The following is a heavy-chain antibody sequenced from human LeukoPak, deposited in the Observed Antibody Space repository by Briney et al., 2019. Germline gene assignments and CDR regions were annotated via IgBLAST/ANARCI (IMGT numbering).Heavy chain of an antibody. CDR1: GGSITSDH. D-gene: IGHD5/OR15-5a*01. CDR2: IYYSGNT. V-gene: IGHV4-59*01. J-gene: IGHJ3*02. Sequence: PSETLSLTCTVSGGSITSDHWNWIRQPPGKGLEWIGCIYYSGNTYYNPSLKSRVTISVDVSKNQFSLKLSSVTAADTVVYYCARPSRSVSTAGAFDIWGQGTMVTVSS. CDR3: ARPSRSVSTAGAFDI.